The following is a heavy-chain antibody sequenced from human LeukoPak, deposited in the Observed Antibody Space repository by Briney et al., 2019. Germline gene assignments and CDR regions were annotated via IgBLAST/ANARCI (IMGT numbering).Heavy chain of an antibody. J-gene: IGHJ4*02. CDR2: IYHSGST. V-gene: IGHV4-30-2*01. D-gene: IGHD3-10*01. Sequence: PSQTLSLTCTVSGGSISSGGYYWSWIRQPPGKGLEWIGYIYHSGSTYYNPSLKSRVTISVDRSKNQFSLKLSSVTAADTAVYYCARASMVRYYFDYWGQGTLVTVSS. CDR3: ARASMVRYYFDY. CDR1: GGSISSGGYY.